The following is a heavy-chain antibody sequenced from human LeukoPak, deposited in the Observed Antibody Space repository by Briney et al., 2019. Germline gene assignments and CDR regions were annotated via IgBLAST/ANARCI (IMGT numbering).Heavy chain of an antibody. Sequence: SETLSLTCTVSDYSISSTGNSWGWMRQSPGKGLEWIGSIDHSGTTYHNPSLKSRVTMLVSTSTNQFSLNLSSVTAADTAVYYCARDGGGWSRAHWSQGTLVTVSS. V-gene: IGHV4-38-2*02. D-gene: IGHD6-19*01. J-gene: IGHJ4*02. CDR2: IDHSGTT. CDR1: DYSISSTGNS. CDR3: ARDGGGWSRAH.